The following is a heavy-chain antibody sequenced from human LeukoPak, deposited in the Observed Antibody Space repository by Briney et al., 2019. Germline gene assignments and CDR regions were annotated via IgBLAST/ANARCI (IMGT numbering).Heavy chain of an antibody. CDR2: IIPIFGTA. CDR1: GYTFTSYA. CDR3: IRSIAVAGNFGY. J-gene: IGHJ4*02. V-gene: IGHV1-69*05. Sequence: SVKVSCKASGYTFTSYAISWVRQAPGQGLEWMGGIIPIFGTANYAQKFQGRVTITTDESTSTAYMELSSLRSEDTAVYYCIRSIAVAGNFGYWGQGTLVTVSS. D-gene: IGHD6-19*01.